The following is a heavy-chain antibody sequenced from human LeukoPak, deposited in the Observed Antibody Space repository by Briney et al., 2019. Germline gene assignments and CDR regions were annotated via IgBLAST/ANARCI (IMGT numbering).Heavy chain of an antibody. CDR1: GFIVSSSY. J-gene: IGHJ4*02. D-gene: IGHD6-19*01. CDR2: IYSGGNT. V-gene: IGHV3-53*01. CDR3: ATYNGGWSRYAPLDY. Sequence: PGVSLRLSCAASGFIVSSSYMSWVRQAPGKGLESVSVIYSGGNTYHADSVKGRFTISRDNSKNTLYLQMNSLRAEDTAVYYCATYNGGWSRYAPLDYWGQGTLVTVSS.